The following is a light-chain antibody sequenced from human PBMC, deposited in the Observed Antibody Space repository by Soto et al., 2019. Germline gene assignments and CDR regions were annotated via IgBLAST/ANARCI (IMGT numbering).Light chain of an antibody. V-gene: IGKV1-5*01. CDR1: QSIERY. CDR2: DAS. CDR3: QQFKSSTWT. J-gene: IGKJ1*01. Sequence: DIQMTQSPSTLSASVGDRVSITCRASQSIERYLAWYQQKPGKAPNLLLYDASSLERGVPSRFSGRGSGTEFTLTISSLQPDDFATYYCQQFKSSTWTFGQGTKVEIK.